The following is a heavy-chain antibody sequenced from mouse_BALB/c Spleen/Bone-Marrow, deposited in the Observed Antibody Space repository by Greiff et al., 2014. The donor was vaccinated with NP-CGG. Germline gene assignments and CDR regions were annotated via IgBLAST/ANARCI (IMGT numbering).Heavy chain of an antibody. V-gene: IGHV14-3*02. J-gene: IGHJ1*01. Sequence: EVMLVESGAELVKPGASVKLSCTASGFNIKDTYMHWVKQRPEQGLEWIGRIDPANGNTKYDPKFQGKATITADTSSNTAYLQLSSLTSEDTAVYYCARGGSSYGWCFDVWGAGTTVTVSS. D-gene: IGHD1-1*01. CDR3: ARGGSSYGWCFDV. CDR2: IDPANGNT. CDR1: GFNIKDTY.